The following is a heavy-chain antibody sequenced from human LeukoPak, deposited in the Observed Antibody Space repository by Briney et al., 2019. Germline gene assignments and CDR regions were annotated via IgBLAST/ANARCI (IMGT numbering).Heavy chain of an antibody. J-gene: IGHJ3*02. Sequence: GSLGLSCAASGFTFSSYWMHWVRQAPGKGLEWVSVIYSGGSTYYADSVKGRFTISRDNSKNTLYLQMNSLRAEDTAVYYCARVAPGIAARPGALDIWGQGTMVTVSS. CDR3: ARVAPGIAARPGALDI. V-gene: IGHV3-53*01. CDR1: GFTFSSYW. CDR2: IYSGGST. D-gene: IGHD6-6*01.